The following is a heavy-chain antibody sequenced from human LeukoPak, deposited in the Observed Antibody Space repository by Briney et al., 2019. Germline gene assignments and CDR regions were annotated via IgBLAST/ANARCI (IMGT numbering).Heavy chain of an antibody. CDR2: ISYDGGNK. D-gene: IGHD3-3*01. J-gene: IGHJ5*02. V-gene: IGHV3-30-3*01. Sequence: GGSLRLSCAASGFTFSSYAMHWVRQAPGKGLEWVAVISYDGGNKYYADSVKGRFTISRDNSKNTLYLQMNSLRAEDTAVYYCARDGRFTFDPWGQGTLVTVSS. CDR1: GFTFSSYA. CDR3: ARDGRFTFDP.